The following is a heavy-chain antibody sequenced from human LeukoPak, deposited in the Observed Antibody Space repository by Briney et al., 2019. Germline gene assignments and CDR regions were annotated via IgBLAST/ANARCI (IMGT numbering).Heavy chain of an antibody. J-gene: IGHJ4*02. CDR1: GFTFSNFG. CDR3: AREIDGSSCTTFAY. CDR2: IQYDGRNQ. D-gene: IGHD6-13*01. V-gene: IGHV3-30*02. Sequence: GGSLRLSCAASGFTFSNFGMHWVRQASGKGLEWVSFIQYDGRNQYYADSVKGRFTISRDNSKNTVFLQMNSLRGEDTAVYYCAREIDGSSCTTFAYWGQGTLVTVSS.